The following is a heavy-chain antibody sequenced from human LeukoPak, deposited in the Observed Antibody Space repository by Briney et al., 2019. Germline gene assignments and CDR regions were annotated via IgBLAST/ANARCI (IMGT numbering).Heavy chain of an antibody. CDR2: IYYSGST. Sequence: SETLSLTCTVSGGSISSSSYYWGWIRQPPGKGLEWIGSIYYSGSTYYNPSLKSRVTISVDTSKNQFSLKLSSVTAADTAVYYCARRHSWGSYRPLWFDPWGQGTLVTVSS. CDR1: GGSISSSSYY. CDR3: ARRHSWGSYRPLWFDP. J-gene: IGHJ5*02. V-gene: IGHV4-39*07. D-gene: IGHD3-16*02.